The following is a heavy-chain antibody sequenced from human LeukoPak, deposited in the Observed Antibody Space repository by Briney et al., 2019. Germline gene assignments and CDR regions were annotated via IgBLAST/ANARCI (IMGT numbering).Heavy chain of an antibody. Sequence: TSETLSLTCSVSGAPISSYSWSWIRQPPGKGLEWIGYIYYSGNTNYNPSLKGRVTTSVDTSNNEVSLNLNSVTAADTAVYYCARFVGSGLDYWGQGTLLTVSS. CDR2: IYYSGNT. CDR1: GAPISSYS. CDR3: ARFVGSGLDY. V-gene: IGHV4-59*01. J-gene: IGHJ4*02. D-gene: IGHD2-15*01.